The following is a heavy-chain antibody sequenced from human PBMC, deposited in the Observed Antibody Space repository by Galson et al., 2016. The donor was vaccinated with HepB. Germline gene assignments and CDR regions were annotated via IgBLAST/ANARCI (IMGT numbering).Heavy chain of an antibody. CDR1: GYTFTDYW. V-gene: IGHV5-51*01. CDR3: ARRRDGMDV. Sequence: QSGAEVKKPGESLKISCQGSGYTFTDYWIGWVRQMPGIGLEWMGIMYPDDSDTRYSPSVQGQVTFSADKSISTAYLQWSSLKASDTAVYYCARRRDGMDVWGQGALVTVSS. CDR2: MYPDDSDT. J-gene: IGHJ6*02.